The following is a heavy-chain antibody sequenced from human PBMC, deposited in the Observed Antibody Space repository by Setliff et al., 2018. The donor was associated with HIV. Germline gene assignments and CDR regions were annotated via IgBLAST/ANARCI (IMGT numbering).Heavy chain of an antibody. CDR2: ISSSGSYI. CDR1: GFTFSSYE. D-gene: IGHD2-21*02. CDR3: ARGAGVTAINKAFDI. Sequence: KPGGSLRLSCAASGFTFSSYEMNWVRQAPGKGLEWVSYISSSGSYIYYADSVKGRFTISRDNAKNSLYLQMNGLRAEDTAVYYCARGAGVTAINKAFDIWGQGTMVTVSS. V-gene: IGHV3-21*05. J-gene: IGHJ3*02.